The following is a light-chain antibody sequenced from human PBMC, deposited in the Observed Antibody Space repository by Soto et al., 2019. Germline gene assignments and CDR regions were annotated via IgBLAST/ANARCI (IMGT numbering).Light chain of an antibody. CDR2: DAS. Sequence: GDRVTITCRASQSVSRWLAWYQQKPGKAPKLLIYDASSLESGVPSRFSGSGSGTEFSLTINSLQPDDFATYYCQQYNTLWPFGLGPKVDIK. V-gene: IGKV1-5*01. CDR3: QQYNTLWP. CDR1: QSVSRW. J-gene: IGKJ1*01.